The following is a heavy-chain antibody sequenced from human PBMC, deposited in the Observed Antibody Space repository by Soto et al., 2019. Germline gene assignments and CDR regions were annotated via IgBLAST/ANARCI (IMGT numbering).Heavy chain of an antibody. CDR1: GFTFSSYS. CDR2: ISSSSSTI. CDR3: ARDWYDFWTHYYFDY. Sequence: PGGSLRLSCAASGFTFSSYSMNWVRQAPGKGLEWVSYISSSSSTIYYADSVKGRFTISRDNAKNSLYLQMNSLRDEDTAVYYCARDWYDFWTHYYFDYWGQGTLVTVSS. V-gene: IGHV3-48*02. J-gene: IGHJ4*02. D-gene: IGHD3-3*01.